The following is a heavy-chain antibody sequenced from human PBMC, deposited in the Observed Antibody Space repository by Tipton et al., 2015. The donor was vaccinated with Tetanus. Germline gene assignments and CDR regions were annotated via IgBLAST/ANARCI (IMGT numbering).Heavy chain of an antibody. D-gene: IGHD4-11*01. V-gene: IGHV5-51*01. CDR3: ARRDSNYDTYYFHY. CDR1: GYRFTSQW. CDR2: IYPGDSDT. J-gene: IGHJ4*02. Sequence: QLVQSGAVVKKPGESLKISCKGSGYRFTSQWIGWVRQKPGKGLEWMGIIYPGDSDTRYSPSFEGQVTISAEKSNSTTYLQWSSLKASDTAMYYCARRDSNYDTYYFHYWGQGTLVTVSS.